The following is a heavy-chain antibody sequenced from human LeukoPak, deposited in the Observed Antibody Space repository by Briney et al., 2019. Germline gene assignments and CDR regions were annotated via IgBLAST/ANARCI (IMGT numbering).Heavy chain of an antibody. Sequence: SETLSLTCAVYGGSFSGYYWSWIRQPPGKGLEWIGEINHSGSTNYNPSLKSRVTISVDTSKNQFSLKLSSVTAADTAVYYCARGSNWFDTWGQGTLVTVSS. V-gene: IGHV4-34*01. CDR2: INHSGST. J-gene: IGHJ5*02. CDR3: ARGSNWFDT. CDR1: GGSFSGYY.